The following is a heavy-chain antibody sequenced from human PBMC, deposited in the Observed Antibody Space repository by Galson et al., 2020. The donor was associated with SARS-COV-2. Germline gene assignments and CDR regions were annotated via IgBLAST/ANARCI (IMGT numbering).Heavy chain of an antibody. J-gene: IGHJ4*02. CDR3: ARGRGGSGWYGGYFDY. CDR1: GGSISSGGYY. V-gene: IGHV4-31*03. Sequence: SETLSLTCTVSGGSISSGGYYWRWIRPHPGKGLEWIGYIYSSGSTYYNPSLQSRVTISVDTSKNQFSLKLSSVTAADTAVYYCARGRGGSGWYGGYFDYWGQGTLVTVSS. D-gene: IGHD6-19*01. CDR2: IYSSGST.